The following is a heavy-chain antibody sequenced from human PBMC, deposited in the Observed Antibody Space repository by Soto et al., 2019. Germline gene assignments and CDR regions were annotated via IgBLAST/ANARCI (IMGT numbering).Heavy chain of an antibody. J-gene: IGHJ5*02. CDR3: ARAAGRFGELYLFDP. CDR1: GYTFTSYN. Sequence: QVQLVQSGAEVTKPGASVKVSCKASGYTFTSYNMHWVRQAPGQGLAWVGMINPLGFSTTYAQKFRGRVTMTRYTSTSTVYMELTNRRSDDTAVYYCARAAGRFGELYLFDPWVQGTLVTVSP. V-gene: IGHV1-46*03. CDR2: INPLGFST. D-gene: IGHD3-10*01.